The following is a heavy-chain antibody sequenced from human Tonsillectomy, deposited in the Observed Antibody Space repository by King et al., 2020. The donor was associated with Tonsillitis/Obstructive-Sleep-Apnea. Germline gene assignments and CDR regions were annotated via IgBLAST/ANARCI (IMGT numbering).Heavy chain of an antibody. Sequence: VQLQQWGAGLLKPSETLSLTCAVYGGSFSGYYWNWIRQPPGKGLEWIGEINHSGSTNYNPSLKSRVTISVDTSKNQFSLKLSSVTAADTAVYYCVGRLTAFDICSQGTMVTVSS. CDR3: VGRLTAFDI. D-gene: IGHD1-14*01. V-gene: IGHV4-34*01. J-gene: IGHJ3*02. CDR1: GGSFSGYY. CDR2: INHSGST.